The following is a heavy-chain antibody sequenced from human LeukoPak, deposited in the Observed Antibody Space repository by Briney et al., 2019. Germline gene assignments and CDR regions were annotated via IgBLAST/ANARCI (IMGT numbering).Heavy chain of an antibody. CDR3: ARDRRWLHGSYYYGMDV. V-gene: IGHV4-31*03. CDR2: IYYSGST. CDR1: GGSISSGGYY. Sequence: PSETLSLTCTVSGGSISSGGYYWSWIRQHPGKGLEWIGYIYYSGSTYYNPSLKGRVTISVDTSKNQFSLKLSSVTAADTAAYYCARDRRWLHGSYYYGMDVWGQGTTVTVSS. J-gene: IGHJ6*02. D-gene: IGHD5-12*01.